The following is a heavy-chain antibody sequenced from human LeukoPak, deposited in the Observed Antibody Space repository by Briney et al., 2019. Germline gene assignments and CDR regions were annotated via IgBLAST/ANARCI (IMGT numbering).Heavy chain of an antibody. CDR2: ISSSSSYI. D-gene: IGHD1-1*01. V-gene: IGHV3-21*04. CDR1: GFTFSSYS. CDR3: AKNEGTNGGYFDS. J-gene: IGHJ4*02. Sequence: PGGSLRLSCVASGFTFSSYSMNWVRQAPGKGLEWVSSISSSSSYIHYADSVKGRFTISRDNSNNALYLQVNSLRAEDTAIYYCAKNEGTNGGYFDSWGQGALVTVSS.